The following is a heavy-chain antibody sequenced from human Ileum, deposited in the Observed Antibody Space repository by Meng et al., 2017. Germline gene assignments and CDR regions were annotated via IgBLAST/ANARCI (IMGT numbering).Heavy chain of an antibody. V-gene: IGHV1-18*01. CDR1: GYTFTSYG. J-gene: IGHJ5*02. CDR3: ARINLGGWYEGGVDP. CDR2: ISAYNGNT. Sequence: QVQLGQFEAEVKKPGASVKVSCKASGYTFTSYGISWVRQAPGQGLEWMGWISAYNGNTNYAQKLQGRVTMTTDTSTSTAYMELRSLRSDDTAVYYCARINLGGWYEGGVDPWGQGTLVTVSS. D-gene: IGHD6-19*01.